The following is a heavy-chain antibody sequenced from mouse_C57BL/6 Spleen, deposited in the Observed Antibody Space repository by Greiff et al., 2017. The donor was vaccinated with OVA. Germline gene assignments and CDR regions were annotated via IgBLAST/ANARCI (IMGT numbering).Heavy chain of an antibody. CDR3: ARDSNYPYWYFDV. D-gene: IGHD2-5*01. J-gene: IGHJ1*03. CDR1: GYTFTDYY. Sequence: VQLQQSGPELVKPGASVKISCKASGYTFTDYYMNWVKQSHGKSLEWIGDLNPNNGGTSYNQKFKGKATLTVDKSSSTAYMELRSLTSEDSAVYYCARDSNYPYWYFDVWGTGTTVTVSS. CDR2: LNPNNGGT. V-gene: IGHV1-26*01.